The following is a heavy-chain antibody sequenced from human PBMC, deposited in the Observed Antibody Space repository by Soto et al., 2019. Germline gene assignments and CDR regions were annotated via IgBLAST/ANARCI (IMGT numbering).Heavy chain of an antibody. CDR1: GYTFTTYG. D-gene: IGHD5-18*01. V-gene: IGHV1-18*01. CDR2: ISGYNGQT. CDR3: ASDGRKELWVEGLNAKDV. Sequence: QIQLVQSGPEVKKPGASVKVSCKASGYTFTTYGISWVRQAPGQGLEWMGWISGYNGQTNYAQKFRGRVTITTDTSTGKAYMEMRSLRSDDAATYDCASDGRKELWVEGLNAKDVWGQETTVTVSS. J-gene: IGHJ6*02.